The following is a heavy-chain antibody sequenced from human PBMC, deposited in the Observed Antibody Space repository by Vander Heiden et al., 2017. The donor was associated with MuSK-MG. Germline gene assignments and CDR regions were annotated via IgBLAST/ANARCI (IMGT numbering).Heavy chain of an antibody. CDR2: IYYSGST. CDR3: ARDDIVVVPGNYYYYGMDV. CDR1: GGSISSSSYY. J-gene: IGHJ6*02. Sequence: QLQLQESGPGLVKPSETLSLTCTVSGGSISSSSYYWGWIRQPPGKGLEWIGSIYYSGSTYYNPSLKSRVTISVDTSKNQFSLKLSSVTAADTAVYYCARDDIVVVPGNYYYYGMDVWGQGTTVTVSS. V-gene: IGHV4-39*07. D-gene: IGHD2-2*01.